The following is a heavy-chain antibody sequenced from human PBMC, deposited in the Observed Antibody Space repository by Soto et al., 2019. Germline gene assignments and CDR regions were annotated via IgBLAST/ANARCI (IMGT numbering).Heavy chain of an antibody. V-gene: IGHV3-66*01. D-gene: IGHD2-8*01. CDR3: ATGVRG. CDR1: GFSVSTNY. J-gene: IGHJ4*02. CDR2: IYRDGST. Sequence: EVQLVESGGGLVRPGGSLRLSCAASGFSVSTNYMSWVRQAPGKGLEWVSVIYRDGSTHYADTVKGRVTVTRHNSKNTVYLQMISLRAEDRAVYYCATGVRGWGQGTMVIVSS.